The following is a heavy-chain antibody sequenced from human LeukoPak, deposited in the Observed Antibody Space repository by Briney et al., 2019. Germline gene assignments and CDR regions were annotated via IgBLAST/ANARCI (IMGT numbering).Heavy chain of an antibody. V-gene: IGHV3-74*01. Sequence: GSLRLSCAASGFNFNTYFMHWVRQVPGKGLVWVSRIDTDGKTTTYADSVKGRFTISRDNAKNTVYLQMNSLRAEDTAVYYCVRDKDGYNFWGQGTLVSVSS. CDR1: GFNFNTYF. D-gene: IGHD5-24*01. J-gene: IGHJ4*02. CDR2: IDTDGKTT. CDR3: VRDKDGYNF.